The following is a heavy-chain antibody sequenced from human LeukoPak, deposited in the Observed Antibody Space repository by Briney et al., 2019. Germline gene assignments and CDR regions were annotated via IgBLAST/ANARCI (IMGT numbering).Heavy chain of an antibody. D-gene: IGHD2-15*01. Sequence: PSETLSLTCTVSGGSISSYYWSWIRQPPGKGLEWIGYIYYSGSTNYNPSLKSRVTISVDTSKNQFSLKLSSVTAADTAVYYCARTQLGYCSGGSCYTFDYWGQGTLVTVSS. V-gene: IGHV4-59*01. CDR3: ARTQLGYCSGGSCYTFDY. CDR1: GGSISSYY. CDR2: IYYSGST. J-gene: IGHJ4*02.